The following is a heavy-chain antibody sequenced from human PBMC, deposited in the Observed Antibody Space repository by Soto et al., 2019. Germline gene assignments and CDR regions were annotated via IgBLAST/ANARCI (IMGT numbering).Heavy chain of an antibody. CDR1: GDSLIRTY. V-gene: IGHV4-59*01. J-gene: IGHJ4*02. Sequence: QVQLQEWGPGLVKPSETLSLTCPVLGDSLIRTYWTWIRRSPGKGRGWLAFIHNGRTTNYNPSLVGRVSISVDTSKSQLSLNLNSVTAADTAVYYCARTLSGGFDYWGQGTLVTVSS. CDR3: ARTLSGGFDY. CDR2: IHNGRTT.